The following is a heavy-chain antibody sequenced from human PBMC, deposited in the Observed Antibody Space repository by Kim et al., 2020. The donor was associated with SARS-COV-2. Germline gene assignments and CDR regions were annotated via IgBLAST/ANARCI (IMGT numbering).Heavy chain of an antibody. CDR1: GFTFSSYW. J-gene: IGHJ3*02. CDR2: INSDGSST. D-gene: IGHD6-13*01. Sequence: GGSLRLSCAASGFTFSSYWMHWVRQAPGKGLVWVSRINSDGSSTSYADSVKGRFTISRDNAKNALYLQMNSLRAEDTAVYYCARDTGGQIAAAGSDAFDIWGQGTMVTVSS. V-gene: IGHV3-74*01. CDR3: ARDTGGQIAAAGSDAFDI.